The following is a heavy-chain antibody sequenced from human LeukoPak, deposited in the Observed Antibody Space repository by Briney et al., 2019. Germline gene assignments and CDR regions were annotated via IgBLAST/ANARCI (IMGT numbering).Heavy chain of an antibody. J-gene: IGHJ4*02. Sequence: GGSLRLSCAASGFTFSSYAMSWVRQAPGKGLEWVSAISGSGGSTYYADSVKGRFTISRDNSKNTLYLQMNSLRAEDTAVYYCAKLVGGGLWSGYSDYWGQGTLVTVSS. D-gene: IGHD3-3*01. CDR1: GFTFSSYA. CDR3: AKLVGGGLWSGYSDY. CDR2: ISGSGGST. V-gene: IGHV3-23*01.